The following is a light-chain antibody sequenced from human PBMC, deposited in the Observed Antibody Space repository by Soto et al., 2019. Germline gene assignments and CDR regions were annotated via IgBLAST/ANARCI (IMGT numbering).Light chain of an antibody. J-gene: IGLJ1*01. Sequence: QSVLTQPASVSGSPGQSITISCTGTSGDVGAYNYFSWYQQHPGKAPRLMIYDVSNRPSGASNRFSGSKSGNTASLTISGLQAEDEADYYCSSFTNTYSYVFGTGTKVTVL. CDR2: DVS. CDR1: SGDVGAYNY. CDR3: SSFTNTYSYV. V-gene: IGLV2-14*01.